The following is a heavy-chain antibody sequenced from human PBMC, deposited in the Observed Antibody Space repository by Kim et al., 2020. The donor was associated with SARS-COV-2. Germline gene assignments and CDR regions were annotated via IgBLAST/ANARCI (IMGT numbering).Heavy chain of an antibody. Sequence: VKGRFTISRDDSKNTLYLQMNSLKTEDTAVYYCTTPRIVGAMDYYYGMDVWGQGTTVTVSS. V-gene: IGHV3-15*01. CDR3: TTPRIVGAMDYYYGMDV. J-gene: IGHJ6*02. D-gene: IGHD1-26*01.